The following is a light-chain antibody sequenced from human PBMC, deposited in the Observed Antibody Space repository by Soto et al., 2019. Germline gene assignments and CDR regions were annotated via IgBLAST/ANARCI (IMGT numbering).Light chain of an antibody. CDR3: QTYDSAPT. Sequence: DIQMTQSPSSLSASVGDRVTITCRASQGISNALAWYQQRPGKVPKLLMYAASTLQSGVPSRFSGSGSGTDFPLTISSLQPDDVATYYCQTYDSAPTFGQGTKVEIK. J-gene: IGKJ1*01. CDR1: QGISNA. CDR2: AAS. V-gene: IGKV1-27*01.